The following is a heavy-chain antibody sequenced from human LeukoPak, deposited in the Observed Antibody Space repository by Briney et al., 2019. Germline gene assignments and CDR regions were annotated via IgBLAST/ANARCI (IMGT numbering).Heavy chain of an antibody. CDR3: AKDGVRDGLYFDY. V-gene: IGHV3-7*01. Sequence: QTGGSLRLSCAASGFTFSSYWMSWVRQAPGKGLEWVAAINQDGSEKYYVDPVKGRFTISRDNAKNSLYLQMNSLRAEDTAVYYCAKDGVRDGLYFDYWGQGTLVTVSS. CDR1: GFTFSSYW. CDR2: INQDGSEK. D-gene: IGHD5-24*01. J-gene: IGHJ4*02.